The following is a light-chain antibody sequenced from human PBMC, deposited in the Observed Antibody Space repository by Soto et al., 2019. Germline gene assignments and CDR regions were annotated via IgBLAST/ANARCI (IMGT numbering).Light chain of an antibody. CDR2: TNN. CDR1: SSNIGSHT. J-gene: IGLJ3*02. CDR3: AAWDDRVNGPV. V-gene: IGLV1-44*01. Sequence: QSVVTQPPSASGTPGQRVTISCSGSSSNIGSHTVNWYQHLPGTAPKLLIYTNNQRPSGVPDRFSGSKSGTSASLAISGLQSEDEADYYCAAWDDRVNGPVFGGGTKVTVL.